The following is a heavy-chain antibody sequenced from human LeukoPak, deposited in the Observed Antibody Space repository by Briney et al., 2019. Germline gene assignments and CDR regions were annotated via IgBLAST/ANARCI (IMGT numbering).Heavy chain of an antibody. Sequence: PSETLSLTCTVSGGSISSYYWNWIRLPPGRGLEWIAYIYDSDNTNYNPSLKSRVTISVDTSKNQFSLKLSSVTAADTAVYYCARGNYVYYYGMDVWGQGTTVTVSS. CDR3: ARGNYVYYYGMDV. J-gene: IGHJ6*02. CDR2: IYDSDNT. D-gene: IGHD4-11*01. CDR1: GGSISSYY. V-gene: IGHV4-59*01.